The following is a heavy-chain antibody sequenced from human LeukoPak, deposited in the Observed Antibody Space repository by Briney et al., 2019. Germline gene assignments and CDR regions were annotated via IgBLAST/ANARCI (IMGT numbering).Heavy chain of an antibody. CDR3: ATGRNWNDLYFDY. Sequence: GASVKVSCKASGYTFTSYHIHWVRQAPGQGLEWMGIINPSGGSTTYAQRFQGRVTMTRDTSTSTAYMELSSLRSEDTAVYYCATGRNWNDLYFDYWGQGTLVTVSS. J-gene: IGHJ4*02. V-gene: IGHV1-46*01. CDR2: INPSGGST. CDR1: GYTFTSYH. D-gene: IGHD1-20*01.